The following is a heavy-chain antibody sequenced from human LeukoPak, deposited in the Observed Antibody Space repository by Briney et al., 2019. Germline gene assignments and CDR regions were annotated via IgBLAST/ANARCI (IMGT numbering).Heavy chain of an antibody. CDR3: ARDLGYYDSSGYSRYWYFDL. CDR2: IYHSGST. D-gene: IGHD3-22*01. J-gene: IGHJ2*01. CDR1: GGSISSSNW. V-gene: IGHV4-4*02. Sequence: PSETLSLTCAVSGGSISSSNWWSWVRQPPGKGLEWIGEIYHSGSTNYNPSLKSRVTISVDKSKNQFSLKLSSVTAADTAVYYCARDLGYYDSSGYSRYWYFDLWGRGTWSLSPQ.